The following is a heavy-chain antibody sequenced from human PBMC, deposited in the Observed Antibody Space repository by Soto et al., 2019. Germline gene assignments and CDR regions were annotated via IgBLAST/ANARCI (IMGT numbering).Heavy chain of an antibody. CDR2: ISYDGSNK. D-gene: IGHD2-21*02. Sequence: GGSLRLSCAASGFTFSSYAMHWVRQAPGKGLEWVAVISYDGSNKYYADSVKGRFTISRDNSKNTLYLQMNSLRAEDTAVYYCARDYQGIVVVTAPNWFDPWGQGTLVTVSS. V-gene: IGHV3-30-3*01. J-gene: IGHJ5*02. CDR1: GFTFSSYA. CDR3: ARDYQGIVVVTAPNWFDP.